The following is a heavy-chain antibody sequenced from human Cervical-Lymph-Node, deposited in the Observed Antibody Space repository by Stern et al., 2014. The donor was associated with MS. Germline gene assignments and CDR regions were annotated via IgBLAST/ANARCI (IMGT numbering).Heavy chain of an antibody. CDR3: ARGKSTSCSGDY. V-gene: IGHV1-2*06. Sequence: QMQLVQSGAEVKMPGAPVKVSCKASGYTFTDYYLHWIRQAPGQGLEWVGRINPNSGGTNSAQRFQGRVTMTRDTSLSTAYMELTRLTSDDTAVYYCARGKSTSCSGDYWGQGTLVTVSS. CDR1: GYTFTDYY. J-gene: IGHJ4*02. CDR2: INPNSGGT. D-gene: IGHD2-15*01.